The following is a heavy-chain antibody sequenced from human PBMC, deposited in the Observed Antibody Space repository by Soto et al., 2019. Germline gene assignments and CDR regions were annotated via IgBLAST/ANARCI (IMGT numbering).Heavy chain of an antibody. D-gene: IGHD2-15*01. V-gene: IGHV3-23*01. CDR1: GFIFSDYA. Sequence: GSLRLSCAASGFIFSDYAMSWVLQAPGKGLEWVAGMGGANGDTYYAESVRGRFAIFRDNSKSTLFLQLNSLRAEDTAVYFCAKDGVDHNSVWDPFDIWGQGTLVTVSS. CDR2: MGGANGDT. J-gene: IGHJ3*02. CDR3: AKDGVDHNSVWDPFDI.